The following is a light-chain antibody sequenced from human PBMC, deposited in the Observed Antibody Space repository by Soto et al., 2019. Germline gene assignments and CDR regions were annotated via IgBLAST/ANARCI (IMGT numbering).Light chain of an antibody. CDR1: QSVSNNY. V-gene: IGKV3D-20*02. CDR2: GAS. J-gene: IGKJ4*01. CDR3: QQRANWTLT. Sequence: EIVLTQSPGTLSLSPGERATLSCRASQSVSNNYLAWYQQKHGQAPRLLIYGASNRATGIPARFSGSGSGADGTITISSLEKEDGAVYYCQQRANWTLTFGGGTKVDIK.